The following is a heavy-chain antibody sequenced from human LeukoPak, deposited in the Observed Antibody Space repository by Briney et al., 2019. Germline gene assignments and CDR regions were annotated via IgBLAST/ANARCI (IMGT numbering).Heavy chain of an antibody. D-gene: IGHD3-3*01. CDR2: INPSGGST. CDR1: GYTFTSYY. J-gene: IGHJ6*03. CDR3: AKTYYDFWSGYSHRNYYYYYMDV. V-gene: IGHV1-46*03. Sequence: GASVKVSCKASGYTFTSYYMHWVLQAPGQGLEWMGIINPSGGSTSYAQKFQGRVTMTRDTSTSTVYMELSSLRSEDTAVYYCAKTYYDFWSGYSHRNYYYYYMDVWGKGTTVTVSS.